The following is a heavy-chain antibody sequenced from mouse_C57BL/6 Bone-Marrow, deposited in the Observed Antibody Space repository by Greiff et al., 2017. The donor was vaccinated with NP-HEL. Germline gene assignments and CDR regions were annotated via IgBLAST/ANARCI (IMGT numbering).Heavy chain of an antibody. CDR3: ATPYYSNPAWFAY. J-gene: IGHJ3*01. V-gene: IGHV1-53*01. Sequence: QVQLQQPGTELVKPGASVQLSCKASGYTFTSYWMHWVKQRPGQGLEWIGNINPSNGGTNYNEKFKSKATLTVDKSSSTAYMQLSSLTSEDSAVYYWATPYYSNPAWFAYWGQGTLVTVSA. CDR1: GYTFTSYW. D-gene: IGHD2-5*01. CDR2: INPSNGGT.